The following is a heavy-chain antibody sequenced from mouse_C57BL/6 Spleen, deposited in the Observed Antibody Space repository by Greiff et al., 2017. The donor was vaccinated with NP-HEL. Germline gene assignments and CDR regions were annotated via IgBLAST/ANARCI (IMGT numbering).Heavy chain of an antibody. CDR3: TDSSGYYYFDY. CDR2: IRLKSDNYAT. Sequence: EVQVVESGGGLVQPGGSMKLSCVASGFTFSNYWMNWVRQSPEKGLEWVAQIRLKSDNYATHYAESVKGRFTISRDDSKSSVYLQMNNLRAEDTGIYYCTDSSGYYYFDYWGQGTTLTVSS. J-gene: IGHJ2*01. V-gene: IGHV6-3*01. D-gene: IGHD3-2*02. CDR1: GFTFSNYW.